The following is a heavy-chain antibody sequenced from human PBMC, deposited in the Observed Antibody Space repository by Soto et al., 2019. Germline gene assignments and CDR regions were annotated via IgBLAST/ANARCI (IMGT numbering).Heavy chain of an antibody. CDR1: VFRFSIYC. D-gene: IGHD2-8*01. CDR3: DRDHCTNTTRHKVWLET. Sequence: WLCXRLSGATGVFRFSIYCSHLFRQVPGKGPVFMSRINSDGTSTNYAGSVKGRFIIYRDNAKNTMDLQMNSLRDEDTAVYYCDRDHCTNTTRHKVWLETWGPGTLLKVYS. J-gene: IGHJ5*02. V-gene: IGHV3-74*01. CDR2: INSDGTST.